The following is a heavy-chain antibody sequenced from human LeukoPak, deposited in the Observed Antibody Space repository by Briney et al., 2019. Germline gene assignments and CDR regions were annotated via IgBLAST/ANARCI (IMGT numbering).Heavy chain of an antibody. CDR3: ARGLATTAIDY. J-gene: IGHJ4*02. D-gene: IGHD4-17*01. Sequence: SETLSLTCTVSGGSISSYYWSWIRQPPGKGLEWIGEINHSGSTNYNPSLKSRVTISVDTSKNQFSLKLSSVTAADTAVYYCARGLATTAIDYWGQGTLVTVSS. CDR1: GGSISSYY. CDR2: INHSGST. V-gene: IGHV4-34*01.